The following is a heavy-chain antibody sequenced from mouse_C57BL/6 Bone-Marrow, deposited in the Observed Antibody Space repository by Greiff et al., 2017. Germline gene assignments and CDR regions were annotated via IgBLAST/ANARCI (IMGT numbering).Heavy chain of an antibody. CDR1: GYAFTNYL. J-gene: IGHJ4*01. CDR3: ARWLLPLYAMDY. Sequence: QVHVKQSGAELVRPGTSVKVSCKASGYAFTNYLIEWVKQRPGQGLEWIGVINPGSGGTNYNEKFKGKATLTADKSSSTAYMQLSSLTSEDSAVYFCARWLLPLYAMDYWGQGTSVTVSS. CDR2: INPGSGGT. V-gene: IGHV1-54*01. D-gene: IGHD2-3*01.